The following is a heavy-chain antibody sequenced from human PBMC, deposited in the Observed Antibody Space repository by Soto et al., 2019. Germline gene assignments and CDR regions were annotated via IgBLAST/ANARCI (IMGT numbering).Heavy chain of an antibody. V-gene: IGHV3-53*01. CDR2: IHSDGST. Sequence: GGSLRLSCSVAGFTVSDSMSWVRQAPGKGLECVSFIHSDGSTHYTDSVRGRFTISRDNSKNTLYLQMDRLRVDDTAVYFCARDASGPFDYWGQGTLVTVAS. CDR3: ARDASGPFDY. D-gene: IGHD6-19*01. CDR1: GFTVSDS. J-gene: IGHJ4*02.